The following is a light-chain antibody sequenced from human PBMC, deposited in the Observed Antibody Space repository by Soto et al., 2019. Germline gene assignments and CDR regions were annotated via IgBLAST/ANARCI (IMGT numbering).Light chain of an antibody. CDR3: QTWGSGIQIWVTGVKV. V-gene: IGLV4-69*01. Sequence: QSVLTQSPSASASLGASVRLTCTLSSGHSSHAIAWHQLQPEKGPRYLMTVNNDGSHTKGDGIPDRFSGSSSGAERYLTIAGLQSGDEADYYCQTWGSGIQIWVTGVKVFGGGTKLTVL. CDR2: VNNDGSH. J-gene: IGLJ3*02. CDR1: SGHSSHA.